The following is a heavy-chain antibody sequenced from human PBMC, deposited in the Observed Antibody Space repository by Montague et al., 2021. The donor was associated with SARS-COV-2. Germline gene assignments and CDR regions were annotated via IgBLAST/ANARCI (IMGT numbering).Heavy chain of an antibody. CDR2: ISSSSSYI. CDR3: ARDAHYDILTGYFGY. D-gene: IGHD3-9*01. CDR1: GLTFSSYR. Sequence: SLRLSCAASGLTFSSYRMNWVRQAPGKGLEWVSSISSSSSYIYYADSVKGRFTISRDNAKNSLYLQMNSLRAEDTAVYYCARDAHYDILTGYFGYWGQGTLVTVSS. V-gene: IGHV3-21*01. J-gene: IGHJ4*02.